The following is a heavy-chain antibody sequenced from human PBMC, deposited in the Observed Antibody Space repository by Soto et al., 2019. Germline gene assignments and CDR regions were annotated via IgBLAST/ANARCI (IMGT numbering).Heavy chain of an antibody. CDR2: IIPILGIA. CDR3: ARAHILYSSGWPEYFQH. D-gene: IGHD6-19*01. J-gene: IGHJ1*01. CDR1: GGTFSSYT. V-gene: IGHV1-69*02. Sequence: SVKVSCKASGGTFSSYTISWVRQAPGQGLEWMGRIIPILGIANYAQKFQGRVTITADKSTSTAYMELSSLRSEDTAVYYCARAHILYSSGWPEYFQHWGQGTLVTVSS.